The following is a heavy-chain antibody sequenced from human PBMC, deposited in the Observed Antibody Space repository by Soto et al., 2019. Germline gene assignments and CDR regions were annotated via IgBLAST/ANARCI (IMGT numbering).Heavy chain of an antibody. CDR2: INPETGGT. CDR1: GYAFTGYY. V-gene: IGHV1-2*02. CDR3: ARERYQVISDGMDV. D-gene: IGHD2-2*01. J-gene: IGHJ6*02. Sequence: ASVKVSCKASGYAFTGYYVHWVREAPGQGLEWMGWINPETGGTSYAQKFQGRVTLSRDTSINTAYLELSRLRFDDAAVYFCARERYQVISDGMDVWGQGTKVTVSS.